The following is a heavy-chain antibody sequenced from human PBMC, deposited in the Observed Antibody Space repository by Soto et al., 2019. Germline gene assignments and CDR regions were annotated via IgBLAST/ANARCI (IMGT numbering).Heavy chain of an antibody. D-gene: IGHD2-21*01. V-gene: IGHV4-30-4*01. Sequence: QVQLQESGPGLVKPSQTLSLTCTVSGASITSDDFYWSWIRQPPGKGLEWIGYIYYSGSTYYNPSLKGRVSLSIDTSKNQFSLKLTSVTAADTAVYYCARSTGRYWGQGTLVTVSS. CDR3: ARSTGRY. CDR2: IYYSGST. J-gene: IGHJ4*02. CDR1: GASITSDDFY.